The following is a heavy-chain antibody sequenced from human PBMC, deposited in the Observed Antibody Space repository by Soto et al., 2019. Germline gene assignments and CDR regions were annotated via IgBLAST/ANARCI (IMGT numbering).Heavy chain of an antibody. CDR3: ARSSGWRQVVGYKYGLDV. Sequence: QVQLVESGGGLVKPGGSLRLSCAVSGFTVSDHYMTWIRQAPGKGLEWVSYISGSGTYTNYADSVMGRFIISREIGQNSLWLQINSLRAEDTAVYYCARSSGWRQVVGYKYGLDVWRQGTAVTVSS. D-gene: IGHD3-22*01. CDR2: ISGSGTYT. CDR1: GFTVSDHY. V-gene: IGHV3-11*06. J-gene: IGHJ6*02.